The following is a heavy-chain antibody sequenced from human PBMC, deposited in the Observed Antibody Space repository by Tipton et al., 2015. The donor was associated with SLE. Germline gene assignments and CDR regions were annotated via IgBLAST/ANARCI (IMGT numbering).Heavy chain of an antibody. Sequence: TLSLTCTVSGGSISSHYWSWIRQPPGKGLEWIGYIYTSGSTNYNPSLKSRVTISVDTSKNQFSLKLSSVTAADTAVYYCASGGAARPHDAFDIWGQGTMVTVSS. CDR3: ASGGAARPHDAFDI. D-gene: IGHD6-6*01. V-gene: IGHV4-4*08. CDR1: GGSISSHY. CDR2: IYTSGST. J-gene: IGHJ3*02.